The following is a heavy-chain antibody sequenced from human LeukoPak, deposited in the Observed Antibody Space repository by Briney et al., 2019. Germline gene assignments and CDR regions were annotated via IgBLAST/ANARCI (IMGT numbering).Heavy chain of an antibody. D-gene: IGHD3-3*01. Sequence: PGESLRLSCAASGFTFSSYSMNWVRQAPGKGLEWVSSISSSSSYIYYADSVKGRFTISRDNAKNSLYLQMNSLRAEDTAVYYCARDRTIFGVVGYYFDYWGQETLVTVSS. CDR1: GFTFSSYS. J-gene: IGHJ4*02. V-gene: IGHV3-21*01. CDR2: ISSSSSYI. CDR3: ARDRTIFGVVGYYFDY.